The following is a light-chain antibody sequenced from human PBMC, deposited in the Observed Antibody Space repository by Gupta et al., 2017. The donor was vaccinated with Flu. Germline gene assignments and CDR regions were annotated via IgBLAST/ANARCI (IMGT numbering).Light chain of an antibody. J-gene: IGKJ1*01. CDR3: QQSRRT. Sequence: DIQMTQSPSSLSASVGDRVTITCRASQSISSYLNWYQQKPGKAPKLLIYAASSLQSGVPSRFSGSGSGTDFTLTISSLQPEDFATYYGQQSRRTFGQGTKVEIK. V-gene: IGKV1-39*01. CDR1: QSISSY. CDR2: AAS.